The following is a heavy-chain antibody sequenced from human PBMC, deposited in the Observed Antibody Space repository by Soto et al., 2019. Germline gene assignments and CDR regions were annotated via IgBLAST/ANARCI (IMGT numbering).Heavy chain of an antibody. D-gene: IGHD1-26*01. CDR2: VIPVLKTA. J-gene: IGHJ4*02. CDR3: TKDGLGPTRRYFAF. V-gene: IGHV1-69*08. CDR1: GGTFTSYS. Sequence: QVQLVQSGAEVKKPGSSVKVSCQASGGTFTSYSITWVRQAPGQGLEWVGRVIPVLKTADYAQKFQGRITITADKSTNTAYMELRSLTPEDTAVYYCTKDGLGPTRRYFAFWGQGTLVTVSS.